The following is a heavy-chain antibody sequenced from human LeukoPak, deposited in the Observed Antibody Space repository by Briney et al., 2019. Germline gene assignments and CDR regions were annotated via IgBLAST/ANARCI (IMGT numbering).Heavy chain of an antibody. CDR3: ARDIDRVFNWFDP. V-gene: IGHV1-3*01. J-gene: IGHJ5*02. CDR1: GYIFTTYA. CDR2: INAGNGNT. D-gene: IGHD6-13*01. Sequence: ASVKVSCKASGYIFTTYAMHWVRQAPGQRLEWMGWINAGNGNTKYSQKFQGRVTITRDTSASTVYMELSSLTSEDTAVYYCARDIDRVFNWFDPWGQGTLVTVS.